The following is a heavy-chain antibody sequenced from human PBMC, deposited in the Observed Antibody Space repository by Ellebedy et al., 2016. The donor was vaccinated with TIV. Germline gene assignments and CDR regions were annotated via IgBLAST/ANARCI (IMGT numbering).Heavy chain of an antibody. J-gene: IGHJ3*02. CDR2: VHPGGSSA. D-gene: IGHD3-22*01. V-gene: IGHV5-51*01. Sequence: PGGSLRLSCKGSGDTFSSYWIAWVRQVPGKGLEWMGSVHPGGSSARYIPSFQGQVTFSADKSLATAYLQWSSLKASDTAIYYCANSYYYSSGGHSDAFRMWGQGTMVTVSS. CDR1: GDTFSSYW. CDR3: ANSYYYSSGGHSDAFRM.